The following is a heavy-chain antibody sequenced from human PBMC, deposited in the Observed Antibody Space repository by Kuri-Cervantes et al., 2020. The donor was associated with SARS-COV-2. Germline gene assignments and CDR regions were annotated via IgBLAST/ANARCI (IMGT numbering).Heavy chain of an antibody. V-gene: IGHV3-20*01. D-gene: IGHD1-26*01. CDR1: GITFDDYG. CDR2: INWNGGST. CDR3: ARERSGSYDY. J-gene: IGHJ4*02. Sequence: GESLKISCAASGITFDDYGMSWVRQAPGKGLEWVSGINWNGGSTGYADSVKGRFTISRDNAKNSLYLQMNSLRAEDTALYHCARERSGSYDYWGQGTLVTVSS.